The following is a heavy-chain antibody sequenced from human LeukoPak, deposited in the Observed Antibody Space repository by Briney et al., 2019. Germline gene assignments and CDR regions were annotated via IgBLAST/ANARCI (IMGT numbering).Heavy chain of an antibody. Sequence: SETLSLTCTVSGGSISSYYWSWIRQPPGKGLEWIGYIYYSGNTNYNPSLKSRVTISVDTSKNQFSLKLSSVTAADTAVYYCARLWSEGNWENWFDPWGQGTPVTVSS. CDR3: ARLWSEGNWENWFDP. D-gene: IGHD7-27*01. CDR2: IYYSGNT. CDR1: GGSISSYY. J-gene: IGHJ5*02. V-gene: IGHV4-59*01.